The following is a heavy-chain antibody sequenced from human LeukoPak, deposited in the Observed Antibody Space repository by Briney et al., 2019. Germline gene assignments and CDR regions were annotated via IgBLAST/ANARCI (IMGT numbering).Heavy chain of an antibody. V-gene: IGHV3-21*01. D-gene: IGHD2-2*01. Sequence: GGFLRLSCAASGFTFNSYSMNWVRQTPGKRLEWVSSISSSSGYINYADSVKGRFTVSRDNAKNSLYLQMNSLRAEGTAVYYCARDSGYCSSTGCYVHYFDYWGQGTLVTVSS. CDR2: ISSSSGYI. J-gene: IGHJ4*02. CDR1: GFTFNSYS. CDR3: ARDSGYCSSTGCYVHYFDY.